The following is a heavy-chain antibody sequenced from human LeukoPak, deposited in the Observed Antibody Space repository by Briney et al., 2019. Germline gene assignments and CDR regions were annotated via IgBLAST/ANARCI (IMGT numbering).Heavy chain of an antibody. CDR2: IKQDGSEK. CDR3: ARAYYDFWSGIFYYFDY. J-gene: IGHJ4*02. CDR1: GFTLSSYW. V-gene: IGHV3-7*01. Sequence: GGSLRLSCAASGFTLSSYWMSWVRQARGKGLEWVANIKQDGSEKYYVDSVKGRFTISRDNAKNSLYLQMNSVRAEDTAVYYCARAYYDFWSGIFYYFDYWGQGTLVTVSS. D-gene: IGHD3-3*01.